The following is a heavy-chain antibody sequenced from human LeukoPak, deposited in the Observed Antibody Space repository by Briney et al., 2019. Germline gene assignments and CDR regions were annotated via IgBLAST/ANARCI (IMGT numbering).Heavy chain of an antibody. V-gene: IGHV3-23*01. CDR2: ISGTGFST. J-gene: IGHJ4*02. CDR3: AKRPHSSGYYFDY. CDR1: GFTFRTYA. Sequence: GGSLRLSCAAPGFTFRTYALSWVRQAPGKGLEWVSGISGTGFSTYYADSVKGRFTISRDNSKYTLYLQMNSLRAEDTAVYYCAKRPHSSGYYFDYWGQGTLVTVSS. D-gene: IGHD5-18*01.